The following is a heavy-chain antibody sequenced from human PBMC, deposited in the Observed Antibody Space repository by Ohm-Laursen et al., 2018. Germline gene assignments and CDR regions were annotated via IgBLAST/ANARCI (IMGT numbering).Heavy chain of an antibody. CDR3: AREGDIVVVPAAIGY. V-gene: IGHV3-48*01. D-gene: IGHD2-2*02. CDR2: ISSSSSII. Sequence: SLRLSCAASGFTFSSYSMNWVRQAPGKGLEWVSYISSSSSIIYYADSVKGRFTISRDNAKNSLYLQMNSLRAEDTAVYYCAREGDIVVVPAAIGYWGQGTLVTVSS. J-gene: IGHJ4*02. CDR1: GFTFSSYS.